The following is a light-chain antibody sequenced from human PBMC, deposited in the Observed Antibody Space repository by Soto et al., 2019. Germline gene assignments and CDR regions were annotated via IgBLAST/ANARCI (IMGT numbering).Light chain of an antibody. J-gene: IGLJ3*02. Sequence: QSALTQPRSVSGSPGQSVTISCNGASSDVGGYNYVSWHQQHPGKAPKLIIFAVTQRPSGVPDRLSGSKSGNTASLTISGLQADVEEYDYCSPNAGRNTWVFGGGTKLAAL. CDR2: AVT. V-gene: IGLV2-11*02. CDR1: SSDVGGYNY. CDR3: SPNAGRNTWV.